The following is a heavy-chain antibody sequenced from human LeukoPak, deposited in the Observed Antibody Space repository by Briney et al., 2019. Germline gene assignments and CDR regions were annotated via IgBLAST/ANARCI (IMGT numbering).Heavy chain of an antibody. J-gene: IGHJ4*02. D-gene: IGHD5-24*01. CDR3: AREREMDIDY. Sequence: SETLSLTCSVSGGSISSYYWSWIRQPPGKGLEWIGYIYYSGNTNFKSPLKSRVTMSGDTSKNQFSLKLNSVTAADTAVYYCAREREMDIDYWGQGTLVTVSS. CDR2: IYYSGNT. CDR1: GGSISSYY. V-gene: IGHV4-59*12.